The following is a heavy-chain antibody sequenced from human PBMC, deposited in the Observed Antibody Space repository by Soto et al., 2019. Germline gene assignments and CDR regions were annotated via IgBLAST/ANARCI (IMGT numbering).Heavy chain of an antibody. CDR3: AKDLYGGMDV. CDR2: ISWDGGST. Sequence: PGGSLRLTCAASGFTFDDYTMHWVRQAPGKGLEWVSLISWDGGSTYYADSVKGRFTISRDNSKNSLYLQMNSLRTEDTALYYCAKDLYGGMDVWGQGTTVTVSS. CDR1: GFTFDDYT. V-gene: IGHV3-43*01. D-gene: IGHD3-16*01. J-gene: IGHJ6*02.